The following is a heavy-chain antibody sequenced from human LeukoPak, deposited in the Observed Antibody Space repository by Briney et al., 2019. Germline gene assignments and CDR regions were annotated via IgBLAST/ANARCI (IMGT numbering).Heavy chain of an antibody. CDR3: ARRREWIGYVLRYFDWPGGFDY. J-gene: IGHJ4*02. D-gene: IGHD3-9*01. Sequence: SETLSLTCAVYGGSFSGYYWSWIRQPPGKGLEWIGEINHSGSTNYNPSLKSRVTISVDTSKNQFSLKLSSVTAADTAVYYCARRREWIGYVLRYFDWPGGFDYWGQGTLVTVSS. V-gene: IGHV4-34*01. CDR2: INHSGST. CDR1: GGSFSGYY.